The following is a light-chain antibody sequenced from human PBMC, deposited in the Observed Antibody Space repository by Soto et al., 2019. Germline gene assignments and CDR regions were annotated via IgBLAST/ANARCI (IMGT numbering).Light chain of an antibody. J-gene: IGKJ1*01. Sequence: DIQMAQSPSSLSASVGDRVTITCRASQSISSYLNWYQQKPGKAPKLLIYAASSLQSGVPSRFSGSGSGTDFTLTINSLQPEDLATYYCQQSYSTPPWTFGQGTKVEI. V-gene: IGKV1-39*01. CDR2: AAS. CDR3: QQSYSTPPWT. CDR1: QSISSY.